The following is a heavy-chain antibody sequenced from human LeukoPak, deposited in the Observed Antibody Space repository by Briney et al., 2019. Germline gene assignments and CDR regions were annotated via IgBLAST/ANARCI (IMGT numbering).Heavy chain of an antibody. CDR1: SGSLSTCY. CDR2: INHSGTT. CDR3: ARSRRSWDAFDI. V-gene: IGHV4-34*01. J-gene: IGHJ3*02. Sequence: PSETLSLTCVVSSGSLSTCYWSCIRQAPGKGLEWIGEINHSGTTNYNPSLKSRVTISVDTSKNQFSLKVSSVTAADTAVYYCARSRRSWDAFDIWGQGTMVTISS. D-gene: IGHD1-26*01.